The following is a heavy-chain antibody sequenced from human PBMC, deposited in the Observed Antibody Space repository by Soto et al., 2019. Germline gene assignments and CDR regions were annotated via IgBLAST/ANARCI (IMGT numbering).Heavy chain of an antibody. J-gene: IGHJ6*02. D-gene: IGHD2-2*01. CDR2: IYYSGST. V-gene: IGHV4-61*01. CDR3: ARLGGYCSSTSCYGYYGMDV. Sequence: SETLSLTCIVSGGSVRSSSYYWTWIRQPPGKGLEWIGYIYYSGSTNYNPSLKSRVTISIDTSKNQFSLKLSSVTAADTAVYYCARLGGYCSSTSCYGYYGMDVWGQGTTVTVS. CDR1: GGSVRSSSYY.